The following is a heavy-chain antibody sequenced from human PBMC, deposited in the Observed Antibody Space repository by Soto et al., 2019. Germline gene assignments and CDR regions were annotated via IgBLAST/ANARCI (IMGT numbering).Heavy chain of an antibody. J-gene: IGHJ1*01. Sequence: QLQLQESGPGLVKPSETLSLTCTVSGGSISSGSYYWGWIRQPPGKGLEWIGTVYYNGNTYYNPSLKSRVTISADTSKNQFSLRLSSVTAADTAIYYCARRPPAEYFRHWGQGTLVTVSS. CDR2: VYYNGNT. V-gene: IGHV4-39*01. CDR3: ARRPPAEYFRH. CDR1: GGSISSGSYY.